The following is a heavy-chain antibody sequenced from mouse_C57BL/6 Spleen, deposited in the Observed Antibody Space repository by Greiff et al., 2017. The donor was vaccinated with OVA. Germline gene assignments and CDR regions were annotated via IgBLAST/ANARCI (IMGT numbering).Heavy chain of an antibody. Sequence: QVQLQQPGAELVMPGASVKLSCKASGYTFTSYWMHWVKQRPGQGLEWIGEIDPSDSYTNYNQKFKGKFTLTVDKSSSTDYMQLSSLTTADSAVYYSARCGNYSYAMDYWGQGTSVTVSS. CDR1: GYTFTSYW. D-gene: IGHD2-1*01. V-gene: IGHV1-69*01. J-gene: IGHJ4*01. CDR2: IDPSDSYT. CDR3: ARCGNYSYAMDY.